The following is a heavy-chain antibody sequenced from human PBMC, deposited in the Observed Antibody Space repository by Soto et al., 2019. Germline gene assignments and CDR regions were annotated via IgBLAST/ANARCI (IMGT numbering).Heavy chain of an antibody. CDR3: TKDDYYDISGYSYLDS. V-gene: IGHV3-23*01. J-gene: IGHJ4*02. Sequence: GSLRLSCAASGFTFSSYSLNWVRQAPGKGLEWVSAISGSGGSTYYADSVKGRFTISRDNSKNTLYLQMDSLRAEDTAVYYCTKDDYYDISGYSYLDSGGRGTRVPVSS. CDR1: GFTFSSYS. D-gene: IGHD3-22*01. CDR2: ISGSGGST.